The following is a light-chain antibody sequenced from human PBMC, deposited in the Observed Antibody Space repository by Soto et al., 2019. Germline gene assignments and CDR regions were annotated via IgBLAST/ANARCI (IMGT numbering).Light chain of an antibody. CDR1: QSVSSSY. CDR2: GAS. Sequence: EIVLTQSPGTLSLSPGERATLSCRASQSVSSSYLAWYQQKPGQAPRLLISGASSRATGIPDRFSGSGSGTDFTLTISRLELEDFAVYYCQQYSSSPLTFGVGTKVEIK. J-gene: IGKJ4*01. CDR3: QQYSSSPLT. V-gene: IGKV3-20*01.